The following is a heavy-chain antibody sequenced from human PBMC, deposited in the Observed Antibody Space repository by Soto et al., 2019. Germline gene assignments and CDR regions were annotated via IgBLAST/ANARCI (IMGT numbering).Heavy chain of an antibody. D-gene: IGHD4-17*01. V-gene: IGHV1-3*01. CDR3: ARDTARSDV. CDR2: INAGNGNT. Sequence: RQNPGQRLEWMGWINAGNGNTKYSQKFQGRVTITRDTSASTAYMELSSLRSEDTAVYYCARDTARSDVWGQGTSVTVSS. J-gene: IGHJ6*02.